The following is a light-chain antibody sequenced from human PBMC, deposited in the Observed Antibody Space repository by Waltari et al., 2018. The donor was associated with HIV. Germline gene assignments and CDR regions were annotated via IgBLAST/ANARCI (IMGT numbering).Light chain of an antibody. Sequence: EIVLTQSPVTLSLSPGERATLSCRASQYIGSHLAWYQQKPGLAPSLLIFDASSRATGIPARFSGGGSGTDFTLTISSLEPEYFAVYFCQQRSNWPPSLTFGGGTKVEIK. CDR3: QQRSNWPPSLT. CDR2: DAS. CDR1: QYIGSH. J-gene: IGKJ4*01. V-gene: IGKV3-11*01.